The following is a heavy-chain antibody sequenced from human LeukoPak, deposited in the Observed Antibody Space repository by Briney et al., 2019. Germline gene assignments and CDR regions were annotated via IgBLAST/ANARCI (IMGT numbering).Heavy chain of an antibody. CDR2: INHSGST. D-gene: IGHD5-18*01. Sequence: SETLSLTCAVYDGSFSGYYWSWIRQPPGKGLEWIGEINHSGSTNYNPSLKSRVTISVDTSKNQFSLKLSSVTAADTAVYYCARGGRYSYGYGGRNYYYYMDVWGKGTTVTISS. V-gene: IGHV4-34*01. J-gene: IGHJ6*03. CDR1: DGSFSGYY. CDR3: ARGGRYSYGYGGRNYYYYMDV.